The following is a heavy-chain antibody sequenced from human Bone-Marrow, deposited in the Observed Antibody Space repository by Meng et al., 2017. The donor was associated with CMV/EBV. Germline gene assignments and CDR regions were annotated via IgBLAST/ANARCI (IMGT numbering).Heavy chain of an antibody. Sequence: SGGSVSSGSYYWSWIRPPPGKGLEWIGYIHYSGSTSYIVSLKSRVTMSVDTSKNQFSLNLNSVTAADTAVYYCARGGTYNGIYFDYWGQGTLVTVSS. D-gene: IGHD1-26*01. V-gene: IGHV4-61*01. CDR1: GGSVSSGSYY. J-gene: IGHJ4*02. CDR2: IHYSGST. CDR3: ARGGTYNGIYFDY.